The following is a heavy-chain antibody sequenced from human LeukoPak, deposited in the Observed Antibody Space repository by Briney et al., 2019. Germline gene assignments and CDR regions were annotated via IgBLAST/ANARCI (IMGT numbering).Heavy chain of an antibody. CDR1: GFTFSSYS. CDR3: AGSYCSGGSCYDH. Sequence: GGSLRLSRAASGFTFSSYSMNWVRQAPGKGLEWVSSISSSSSYIYYADSVKGRFTISRDNAKNSLYLQMNSLRAEDTAVYYCAGSYCSGGSCYDHWGQGTLVTVSS. D-gene: IGHD2-15*01. J-gene: IGHJ4*02. CDR2: ISSSSSYI. V-gene: IGHV3-21*01.